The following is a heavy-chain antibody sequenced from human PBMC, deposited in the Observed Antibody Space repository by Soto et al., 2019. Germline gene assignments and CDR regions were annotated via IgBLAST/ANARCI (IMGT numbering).Heavy chain of an antibody. D-gene: IGHD6-13*01. CDR2: IYYSGST. CDR1: GGSISSSSYY. V-gene: IGHV4-39*01. CDR3: AQNRIAAAGALYYFDY. J-gene: IGHJ4*02. Sequence: QLQLQESGPGLVKPSETLSLTCTVSGGSISSSSYYWGWIRQPPGKGLEWIGSIYYSGSTYYNPSLTSRVPISVDTSKNQFSLKLSSVTAADTAVYYCAQNRIAAAGALYYFDYWGQGTLVTVSS.